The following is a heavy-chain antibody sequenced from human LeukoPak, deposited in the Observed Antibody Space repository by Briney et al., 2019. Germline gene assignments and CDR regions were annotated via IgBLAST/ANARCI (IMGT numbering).Heavy chain of an antibody. Sequence: PGGSLRLSCVVSGFTFSSYSMNWVRQAPGKGLEWVSHISSTSSTIYYADSVKGRFTISRDNARSSLYLQMNSLRDEDTAVYYCAKDRAVIPVWGQGTTVTVSS. J-gene: IGHJ6*02. V-gene: IGHV3-48*02. CDR3: AKDRAVIPV. CDR2: ISSTSSTI. D-gene: IGHD2-21*01. CDR1: GFTFSSYS.